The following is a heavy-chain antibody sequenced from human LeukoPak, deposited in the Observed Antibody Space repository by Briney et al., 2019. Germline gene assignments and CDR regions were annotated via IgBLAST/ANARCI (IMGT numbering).Heavy chain of an antibody. Sequence: SETLSLTCTVSGGSISSYYWSWIRQPPGKGLEWIGYIYYSGSTNYNPSLKSRVTISVDTSKNQFSLKLSSVTAADTAVYYCARRVVVVPAAHYFDYWGQGTLVTVSS. CDR2: IYYSGST. CDR3: ARRVVVVPAAHYFDY. J-gene: IGHJ4*02. CDR1: GGSISSYY. D-gene: IGHD2-2*01. V-gene: IGHV4-59*08.